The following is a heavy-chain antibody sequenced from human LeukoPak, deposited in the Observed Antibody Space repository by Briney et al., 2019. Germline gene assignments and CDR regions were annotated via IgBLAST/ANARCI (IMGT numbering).Heavy chain of an antibody. CDR2: IKSKTDGGTT. CDR1: GFTFSNGW. Sequence: GGSVRLSCAASGFTFSNGWMSWVLQAPAKGLEWGGGIKSKTDGGTTDDAAPVKGRFTVSRDDSKNTLYLPMNSLQTEDTAVYYCTAAGDSPLDYWGQGTLVTVSS. D-gene: IGHD2-15*01. V-gene: IGHV3-15*01. CDR3: TAAGDSPLDY. J-gene: IGHJ4*02.